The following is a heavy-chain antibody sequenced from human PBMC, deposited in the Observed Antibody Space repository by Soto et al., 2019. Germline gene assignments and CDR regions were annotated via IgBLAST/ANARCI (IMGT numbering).Heavy chain of an antibody. CDR1: GFTFSGYW. Sequence: GGSLRLSCAGSGFTFSGYWMTWVRQPPGKGLEWVASVNQDGTQKFYVDSVKGRFTISRDNAKNSLFLQMISLRAEDTAVYYCARWESSDWYLGIWGQGT. CDR3: ARWESSDWYLGI. CDR2: VNQDGTQK. D-gene: IGHD6-19*01. V-gene: IGHV3-7*03. J-gene: IGHJ4*02.